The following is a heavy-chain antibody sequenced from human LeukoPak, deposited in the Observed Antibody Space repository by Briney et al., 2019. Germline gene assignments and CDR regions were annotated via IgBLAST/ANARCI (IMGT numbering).Heavy chain of an antibody. V-gene: IGHV1-69*06. CDR2: IIPIFGTA. Sequence: GASVKVSCKASGGTFSSYAISWVRQAPGQGLEWMGGIIPIFGTANYAQKFQGRVTITADKSTSTAYMELSSLRSEDTAVYYCARDDVIVGAVPFDYWGQGTLVTVSS. D-gene: IGHD1-26*01. CDR1: GGTFSSYA. J-gene: IGHJ4*02. CDR3: ARDDVIVGAVPFDY.